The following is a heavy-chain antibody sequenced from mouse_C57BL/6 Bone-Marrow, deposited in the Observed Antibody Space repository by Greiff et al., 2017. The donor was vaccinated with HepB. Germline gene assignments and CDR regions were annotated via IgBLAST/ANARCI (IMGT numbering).Heavy chain of an antibody. CDR1: GYTFTSYG. D-gene: IGHD1-1*01. Sequence: QLKQSGAELARPGASVKLSCKASGYTFTSYGISWVKQRTGQGLEWIGEIYPRSGNTYYNEKFKGKATLTADKSSSTAYMELRSLTSEDSAVYFCARRGLYYYGSSSFAYWGQGTLVTVSA. CDR2: IYPRSGNT. J-gene: IGHJ3*01. V-gene: IGHV1-81*01. CDR3: ARRGLYYYGSSSFAY.